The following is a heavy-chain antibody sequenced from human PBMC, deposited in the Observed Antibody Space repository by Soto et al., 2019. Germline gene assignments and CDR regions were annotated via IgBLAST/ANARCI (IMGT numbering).Heavy chain of an antibody. V-gene: IGHV3-23*01. CDR2: ISGSGGST. D-gene: IGHD1-20*01. CDR3: AKDPGITGTTGLNYYFYYGMDV. J-gene: IGHJ6*02. CDR1: GFTFSSYA. Sequence: GGSLRLSCAASGFTFSSYAMSWVRQAPGKGLEWVSAISGSGGSTYYADSVKGRFTISRDNSTDTLYLQMNSLRAEDTAVYYCAKDPGITGTTGLNYYFYYGMDVWGQGTTVTVSS.